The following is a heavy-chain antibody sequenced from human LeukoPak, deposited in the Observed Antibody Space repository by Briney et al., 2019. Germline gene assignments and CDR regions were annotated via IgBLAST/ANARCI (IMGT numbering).Heavy chain of an antibody. D-gene: IGHD3-3*01. CDR3: AKFERITIFGVDTQFDY. J-gene: IGHJ4*02. Sequence: PGGSLRLSCAASGFTFSSYGMHWVRQAPGKGLEWVAFIRYDGSNKYYADSVKGRFTISRDNSKNTLYLQMNSLRAEDTAVYYCAKFERITIFGVDTQFDYWGQGTLVAVSS. CDR2: IRYDGSNK. V-gene: IGHV3-30*02. CDR1: GFTFSSYG.